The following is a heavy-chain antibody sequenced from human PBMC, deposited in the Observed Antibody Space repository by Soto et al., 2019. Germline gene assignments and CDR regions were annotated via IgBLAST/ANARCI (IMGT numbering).Heavy chain of an antibody. CDR2: ISSSGSII. CDR1: GFTFSDYY. J-gene: IGHJ4*02. CDR3: ARDLGYYASDGYFDY. V-gene: IGHV3-11*01. Sequence: GGSLRLSCAAPGFTFSDYYMSWIRQAPGKGLEWVSYISSSGSIIYYADSAKGRFTISRDNAKNSLYLQLNSLRAEDTAVYYCARDLGYYASDGYFDYWGQGTVVTVSS. D-gene: IGHD3-22*01.